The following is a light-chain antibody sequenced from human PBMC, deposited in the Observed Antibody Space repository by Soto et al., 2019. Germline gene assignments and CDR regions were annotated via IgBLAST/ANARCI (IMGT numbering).Light chain of an antibody. CDR3: QQYGSSSWT. V-gene: IGKV3-20*01. CDR2: GAS. Sequence: EIVLTPSPGTLSLSPGERATLSFRASQSVSSSYLAWYPQKPGQAPRLLIYGASSRATGIPDRFSGSGSETDFTLTISRLEPEDFAVYYCQQYGSSSWTFGQGTKVEIK. CDR1: QSVSSSY. J-gene: IGKJ1*01.